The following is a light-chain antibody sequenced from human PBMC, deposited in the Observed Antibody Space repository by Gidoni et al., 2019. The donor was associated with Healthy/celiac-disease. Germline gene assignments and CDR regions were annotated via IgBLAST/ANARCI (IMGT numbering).Light chain of an antibody. CDR3: QQYGSSAWT. V-gene: IGKV3-20*01. Sequence: SQSVSSSYLAWYQQKPGQAPRLLIYGASSRATGIPDRFSGSGSGTDFTLTISRLEPEDFAVYYCQQYGSSAWTFGQGTKVEIK. CDR2: GAS. J-gene: IGKJ1*01. CDR1: QSVSSSY.